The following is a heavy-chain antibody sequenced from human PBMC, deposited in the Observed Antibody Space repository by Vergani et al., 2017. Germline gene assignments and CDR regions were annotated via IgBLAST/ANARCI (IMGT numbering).Heavy chain of an antibody. Sequence: VQLQQWGAGLLKPSETLSLTCAVYGGSFSGYYWSWIRQPPGKGLEWIGEINHSGSTNYNPSLKSRVTISVDTSKNQFSLKLSSVTAADTAVYYCARVVQRITIFGVVQDYFDYWGQGTLVTVSS. CDR1: GGSFSGYY. CDR3: ARVVQRITIFGVVQDYFDY. J-gene: IGHJ4*02. CDR2: INHSGST. D-gene: IGHD3-3*01. V-gene: IGHV4-34*01.